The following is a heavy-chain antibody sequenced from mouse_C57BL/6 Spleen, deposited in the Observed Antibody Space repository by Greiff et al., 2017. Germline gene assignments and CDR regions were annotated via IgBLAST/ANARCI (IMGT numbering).Heavy chain of an antibody. D-gene: IGHD2-5*01. CDR3: ARETGYYSNPIAY. J-gene: IGHJ3*01. CDR1: GYAFSSYW. V-gene: IGHV1-80*01. CDR2: IYPGDGDT. Sequence: QVQLQQSGAELVKPGASVKISCKASGYAFSSYWMNWVKQRPGKGLEWIGQIYPGDGDTNYNGKFKGKATLTADKSSSTAYMQLSSLTSEDSAVYFGARETGYYSNPIAYWGQGTLVTVSA.